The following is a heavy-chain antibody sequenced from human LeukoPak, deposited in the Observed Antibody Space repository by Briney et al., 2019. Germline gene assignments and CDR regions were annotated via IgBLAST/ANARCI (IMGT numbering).Heavy chain of an antibody. D-gene: IGHD1-26*01. CDR1: GFTFSTYA. J-gene: IGHJ4*02. V-gene: IGHV3-64*02. CDR3: AKRGGSGSYSGYFDY. CDR2: ISTNGDSA. Sequence: GGSLRLCCAASGFTFSTYAMHWVRQAPGKGLEYVSAISTNGDSAYYADSVKGRFTISRDNSKNTLYLQMNSLRAEDTAVYYCAKRGGSGSYSGYFDYWGQGTLVTVSS.